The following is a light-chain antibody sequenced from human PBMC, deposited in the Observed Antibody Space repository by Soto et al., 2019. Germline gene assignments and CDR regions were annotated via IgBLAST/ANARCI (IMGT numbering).Light chain of an antibody. CDR3: QQFYTWPVT. J-gene: IGKJ4*01. CDR1: QGIRNH. Sequence: IVMTQSPATLSVSPGERVTFSCRASQGIRNHLAWYQHKPGQAPRLLISYGSAGATGIPARFGGSGSGTEFTLTINSLQSEDFAVYYCQQFYTWPVTFGGGTKVDIK. V-gene: IGKV3-15*01. CDR2: YGS.